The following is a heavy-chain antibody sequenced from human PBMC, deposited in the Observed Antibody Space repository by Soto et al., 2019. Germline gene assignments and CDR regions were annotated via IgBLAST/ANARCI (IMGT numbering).Heavy chain of an antibody. D-gene: IGHD5-12*01. CDR1: GFSLSNARMG. CDR3: ARIRSGVEMATINRFDY. V-gene: IGHV2-26*01. J-gene: IGHJ4*02. Sequence: SGPTLVNPTETLTLTCTVSGFSLSNARMGVSWIRQPPGKALEWLAHIFSNDEKSYSTSLKSRLTISKDTSKSQVVLTMTNMEPVDTDTYYCARIRSGVEMATINRFDYWGQGNLVTVSS. CDR2: IFSNDEK.